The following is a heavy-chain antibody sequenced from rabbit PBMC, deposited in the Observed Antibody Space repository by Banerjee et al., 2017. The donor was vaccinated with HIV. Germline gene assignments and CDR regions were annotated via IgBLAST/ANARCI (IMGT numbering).Heavy chain of an antibody. CDR1: GFDFSSNT. V-gene: IGHV1S40*01. D-gene: IGHD7-1*01. J-gene: IGHJ4*01. CDR2: INTGSGGST. CDR3: ARDLWYPLNL. Sequence: QSLEESGGDLVKPGASPTLTCTASGFDFSSNTMCWVRQAPGKGLEWIGCINTGSGGSTYYASWAKGRFTISKTSSTTVTLQMTSLTAADTATYFCARDLWYPLNLWSPGTLVTVS.